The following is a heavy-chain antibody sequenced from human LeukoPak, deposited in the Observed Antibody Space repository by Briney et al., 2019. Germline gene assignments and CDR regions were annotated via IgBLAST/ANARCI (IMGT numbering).Heavy chain of an antibody. CDR2: ISNNGGYT. CDR3: AKGTCSSTSCYPYYFDY. Sequence: GGSLRLSCAASGFTFSSSAMSWVRQAPGKGLEWVSAISNNGGYTYYADSVQGRFTISRDNSKSTLCLQMNSLRAEDTAVYYCAKGTCSSTSCYPYYFDYWGQGTLVTVSS. J-gene: IGHJ4*02. V-gene: IGHV3-23*01. D-gene: IGHD2-2*01. CDR1: GFTFSSSA.